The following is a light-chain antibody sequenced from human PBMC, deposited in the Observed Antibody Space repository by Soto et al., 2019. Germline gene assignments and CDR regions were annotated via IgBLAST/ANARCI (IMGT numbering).Light chain of an antibody. CDR1: ITDIGAYNY. V-gene: IGLV2-14*01. CDR3: SSYTSSITPYV. J-gene: IGLJ1*01. Sequence: QSVLTQPASVSGSPGQSITISCTGTITDIGAYNYVSWYQQHPGKAPKLLIYGVSSLPSGVSNRFSGSKSGNAAYLTISGLQADDEAEYYCSSYTSSITPYVFGTGTKLTVL. CDR2: GVS.